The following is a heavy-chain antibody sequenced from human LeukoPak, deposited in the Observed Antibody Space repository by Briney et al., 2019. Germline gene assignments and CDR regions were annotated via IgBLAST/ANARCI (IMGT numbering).Heavy chain of an antibody. Sequence: SETLSLTCTVSGGSVSSSSYYWGWIRQSPGMGLEWIGSIFSGGRTSYNESLESRVTISVDTSKNQFSLNLSSVTAADTAVYYCARITENLPERGIDYWGQGTLVTVSS. D-gene: IGHD3-16*01. CDR2: IFSGGRT. CDR3: ARITENLPERGIDY. CDR1: GGSVSSSSYY. V-gene: IGHV4-39*01. J-gene: IGHJ4*02.